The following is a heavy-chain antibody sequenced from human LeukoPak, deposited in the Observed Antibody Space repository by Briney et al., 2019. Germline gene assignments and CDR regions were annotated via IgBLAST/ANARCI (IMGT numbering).Heavy chain of an antibody. CDR2: ISGSCGST. V-gene: IGHV3-23*01. J-gene: IGHJ4*02. CDR1: GFTFSSYV. CDR3: ARGSLGYCSSGSCESFDY. Sequence: PGGSLRLSCAASGFTFSSYVMSWVRQAPGKGLEWVSAISGSCGSTYYPDSVKGRFTISRDNSKNTPFLQMNSLRVEDTAVYYCARGSLGYCSSGSCESFDYWGQGNLVTVSS. D-gene: IGHD2-15*01.